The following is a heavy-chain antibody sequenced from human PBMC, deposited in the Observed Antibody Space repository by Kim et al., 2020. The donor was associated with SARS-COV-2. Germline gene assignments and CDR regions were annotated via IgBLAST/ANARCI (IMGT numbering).Heavy chain of an antibody. J-gene: IGHJ4*02. CDR2: IYYSGST. V-gene: IGHV4-31*03. CDR1: GGSISSGGYY. D-gene: IGHD3-10*01. CDR3: ARQGTGWFGELLFSPFDY. Sequence: SETLSLTCTVSGGSISSGGYYWSWIRQHPGKGLEWIGFIYYSGSTYYNPSLKSRVTISVDTSKNQFSLKLSSVTAADTAVYYCARQGTGWFGELLFSPFDYWGQGTLVTVSS.